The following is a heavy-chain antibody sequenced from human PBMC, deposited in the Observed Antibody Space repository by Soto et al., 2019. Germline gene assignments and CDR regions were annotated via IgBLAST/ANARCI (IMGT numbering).Heavy chain of an antibody. Sequence: SETLSLTCAVYGGSFSGYYWSWIRQPPGKGLEWIGEINHSGSANYNPSLKSRVSISVDTSKNQFSLKLSSVTAADTAVYYCAKGWFDPWGQGTLVTVSS. J-gene: IGHJ5*02. CDR2: INHSGSA. CDR3: AKGWFDP. CDR1: GGSFSGYY. V-gene: IGHV4-34*01.